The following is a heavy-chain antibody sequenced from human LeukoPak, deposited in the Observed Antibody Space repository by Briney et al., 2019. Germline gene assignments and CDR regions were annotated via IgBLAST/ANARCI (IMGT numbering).Heavy chain of an antibody. Sequence: SVKVSCKASGGTFSSYAISWVRQAPGQGLEWMGRIIPILGIANHAQKFQGRVTITADKSTSTAYMELSSLRSEDTAVYYYARSLKPYCSSTSCYTPNWFDPWGQGTLVTVSS. V-gene: IGHV1-69*04. D-gene: IGHD2-2*02. CDR1: GGTFSSYA. CDR2: IIPILGIA. J-gene: IGHJ5*02. CDR3: ARSLKPYCSSTSCYTPNWFDP.